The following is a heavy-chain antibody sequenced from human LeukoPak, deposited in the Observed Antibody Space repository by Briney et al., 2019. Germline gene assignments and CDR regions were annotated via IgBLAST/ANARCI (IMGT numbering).Heavy chain of an antibody. CDR1: GYTFTSYY. J-gene: IGHJ5*02. CDR2: INPNSGGT. Sequence: GASVTVSFKASGYTFTSYYMHWVRQAPGQGLEWMGWINPNSGGTNYAQKFQGRVTMTRDTSISTAYMELSRLRSDDTAVYYCASGRDTAMVTGWFDPWGQGTLVTVSS. D-gene: IGHD5-18*01. V-gene: IGHV1-2*02. CDR3: ASGRDTAMVTGWFDP.